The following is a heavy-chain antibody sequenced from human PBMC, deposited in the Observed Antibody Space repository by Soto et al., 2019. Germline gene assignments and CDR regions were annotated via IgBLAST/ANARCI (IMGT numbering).Heavy chain of an antibody. J-gene: IGHJ4*02. CDR1: GVSISNSSYY. CDR3: ARHGSN. Sequence: QLQLQESGPGLVKPSETLSLTCTVSGVSISNSSYYWGWIRRPPGKALEWIGTIYYSGITYYNPSLKSRVTISVDTSKNQFSLKLTSVTAADTDVYYCARHGSNWGQGTLVTVSS. V-gene: IGHV4-39*01. CDR2: IYYSGIT.